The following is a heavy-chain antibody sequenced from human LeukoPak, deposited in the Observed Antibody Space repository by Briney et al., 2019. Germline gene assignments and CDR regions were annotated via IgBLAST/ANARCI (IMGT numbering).Heavy chain of an antibody. D-gene: IGHD6-13*01. Sequence: SETLSLTCAVYGGSFSGFYWSWIRQPPGKGLEWIGEINHSGSTNYNPSLKSRVTISVDTSKNQFSLKLSSVTAADTAVYYCARGPIAAAELDYWGQGTLVTVSS. J-gene: IGHJ4*02. CDR3: ARGPIAAAELDY. CDR1: GGSFSGFY. CDR2: INHSGST. V-gene: IGHV4-34*01.